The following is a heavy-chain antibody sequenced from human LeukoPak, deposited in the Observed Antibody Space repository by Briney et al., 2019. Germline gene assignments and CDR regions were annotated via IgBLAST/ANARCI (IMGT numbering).Heavy chain of an antibody. CDR2: ISSSSSYI. V-gene: IGHV3-21*01. J-gene: IGHJ4*02. Sequence: GGSLRLSCAASEFTFSSYNMNWVRQAPGKGLEWVSYISSSSSYIYYADSVKGRFTISRDNAKNSLYLQMNRLRAEDTAVYYCARDLGSGSGDYWGQGTLVTVSS. D-gene: IGHD1-26*01. CDR1: EFTFSSYN. CDR3: ARDLGSGSGDY.